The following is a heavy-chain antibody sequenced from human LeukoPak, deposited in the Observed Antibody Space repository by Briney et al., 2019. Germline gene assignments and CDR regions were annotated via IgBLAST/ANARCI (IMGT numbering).Heavy chain of an antibody. CDR3: ARAYSSSWYDAFDI. V-gene: IGHV3-7*01. D-gene: IGHD6-13*01. CDR2: IKEDGSEK. CDR1: GFTFSSYT. Sequence: PGGSLRLSCAASGFTFSSYTMSWVRQAPGKGLEWVANIKEDGSEKDYVDSVKGRFTISRDNAKNSLYLQMNSLRAEDTAVYYCARAYSSSWYDAFDIWGQGTMVTVSS. J-gene: IGHJ3*02.